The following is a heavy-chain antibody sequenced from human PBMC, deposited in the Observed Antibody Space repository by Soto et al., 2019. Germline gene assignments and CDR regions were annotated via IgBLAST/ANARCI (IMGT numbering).Heavy chain of an antibody. CDR3: ARGADNYDSSGYPYFDY. CDR2: INYSGST. J-gene: IGHJ4*02. CDR1: GGSITSGGYY. Sequence: PAETLSLTCTVSGGSITSGGYYFICIWQHPGKGLEWIGYINYSGSTYYNPSLKSRVTISVDTSKNQFSLKLSSVTAAETAVYYCARGADNYDSSGYPYFDYWGQGTLVTVSS. V-gene: IGHV4-31*03. D-gene: IGHD3-22*01.